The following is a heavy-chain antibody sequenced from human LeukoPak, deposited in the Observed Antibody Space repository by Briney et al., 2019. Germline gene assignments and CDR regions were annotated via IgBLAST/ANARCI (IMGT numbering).Heavy chain of an antibody. CDR3: VRYYGSGSYYPDY. V-gene: IGHV3-21*01. CDR1: GFTSSSYS. D-gene: IGHD3-10*01. J-gene: IGHJ4*02. Sequence: GGSLRLSCAASGFTSSSYSMNWVRQAPGKGLEWVSSISSSSSYIYYADSVKGRFTISRDNAKNSLYLQMNSLRAEDTAVYYCVRYYGSGSYYPDYWGQGTLVTVSS. CDR2: ISSSSSYI.